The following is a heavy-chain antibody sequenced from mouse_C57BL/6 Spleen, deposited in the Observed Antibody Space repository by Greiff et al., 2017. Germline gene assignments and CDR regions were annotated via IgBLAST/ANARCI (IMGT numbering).Heavy chain of an antibody. V-gene: IGHV1-81*01. Sequence: QVQLKESGAELARPGASVKLSCKASGYTFTSYGISWVKQRTGQGLEWIGEIYPRSGNTYYNEKFKGKATLTADKSSSTAYMELRSLTSEDSAVYFCARRDYSKGIDYYAMDYWGQGTSVTVSS. J-gene: IGHJ4*01. CDR1: GYTFTSYG. CDR3: ARRDYSKGIDYYAMDY. D-gene: IGHD2-5*01. CDR2: IYPRSGNT.